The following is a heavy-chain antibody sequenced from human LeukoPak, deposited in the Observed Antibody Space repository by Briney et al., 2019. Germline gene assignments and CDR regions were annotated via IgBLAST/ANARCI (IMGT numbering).Heavy chain of an antibody. Sequence: ASVKVSCKASGYTFTGYYMHWVRQAPGQGLEWMGWINPNSGGTNYAQKFQGRVTMTRDTSISTAYMELSRLRSDDTAVYYCARGDGGQINYFDYWGQGTLVTVSS. CDR1: GYTFTGYY. CDR3: ARGDGGQINYFDY. J-gene: IGHJ4*02. V-gene: IGHV1-2*02. D-gene: IGHD2-15*01. CDR2: INPNSGGT.